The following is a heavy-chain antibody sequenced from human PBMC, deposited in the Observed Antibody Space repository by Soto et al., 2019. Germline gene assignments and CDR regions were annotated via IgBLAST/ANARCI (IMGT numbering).Heavy chain of an antibody. CDR1: GFTFSSYW. D-gene: IGHD1-26*01. CDR3: SRVGGSTWH. CDR2: INSDGSST. V-gene: IGHV3-74*01. Sequence: PGGSLRLSCAASGFTFSSYWMHWVRQAPGKGLVWVSRINSDGSSTNYADFVKGRFTISRDNAKNTLYLQMNSLRVEDTAVYCCSRVGGSTWHWGQGTLVTVSS. J-gene: IGHJ4*02.